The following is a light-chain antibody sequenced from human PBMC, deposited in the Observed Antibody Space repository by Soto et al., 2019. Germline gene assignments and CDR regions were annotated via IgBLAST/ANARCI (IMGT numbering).Light chain of an antibody. CDR3: SAYGGNDDVV. V-gene: IGLV2-11*01. J-gene: IGLJ2*01. CDR1: SSNVGAYTF. Sequence: QSALTQPRSVSGSPGQSVTISCTGTSSNVGAYTFVSWYQQHPGKAPNLIIYHVNKRPSGVPDRFSGSKSGNTASLTISGLQADDESDYYCSAYGGNDDVVFGGGTKFTVL. CDR2: HVN.